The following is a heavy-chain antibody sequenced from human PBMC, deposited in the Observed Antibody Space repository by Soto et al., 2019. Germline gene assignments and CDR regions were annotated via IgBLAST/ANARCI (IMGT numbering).Heavy chain of an antibody. CDR1: GCTFSNYA. D-gene: IGHD3-22*01. Sequence: GGSLRLSWSASGCTFSNYAMHWVRQAPGKGLEHVSSINKNGDIKNFADAVKGRFTISRGNSKNTLYLQMSNLRDGDTAVYYCVKGSASDYYLGYYGMAVWGQGTTVTVSS. CDR2: INKNGDIK. CDR3: VKGSASDYYLGYYGMAV. V-gene: IGHV3-64D*06. J-gene: IGHJ6*02.